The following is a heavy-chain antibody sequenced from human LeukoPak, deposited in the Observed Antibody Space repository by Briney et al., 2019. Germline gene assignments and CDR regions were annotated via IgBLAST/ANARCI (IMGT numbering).Heavy chain of an antibody. Sequence: GASVKVSCKASGYTFTGYGISWVRQAPGQGLEWMGWISAYNGNTNYAQKLQGRVTMTTDTSTSTAYMELRSLRSDDTAVYYCARGQYCSSTSCYLLNAEYFQHWGQGTLVTVSS. V-gene: IGHV1-18*01. J-gene: IGHJ1*01. CDR2: ISAYNGNT. CDR3: ARGQYCSSTSCYLLNAEYFQH. CDR1: GYTFTGYG. D-gene: IGHD2-2*01.